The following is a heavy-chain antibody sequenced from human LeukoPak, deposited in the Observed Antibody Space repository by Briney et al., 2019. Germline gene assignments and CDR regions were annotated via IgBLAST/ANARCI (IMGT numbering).Heavy chain of an antibody. J-gene: IGHJ5*02. Sequence: GASVKVSCKASGYTFTSYYMHWVRQAPGQGLEWMGIINPSGGSTSYAQKFQGRVTITADKSTSTAYMELSSLRSEDTAVYYCARDRWWFDPWGQGTLVTVSS. V-gene: IGHV1-46*01. CDR2: INPSGGST. CDR3: ARDRWWFDP. CDR1: GYTFTSYY. D-gene: IGHD4-23*01.